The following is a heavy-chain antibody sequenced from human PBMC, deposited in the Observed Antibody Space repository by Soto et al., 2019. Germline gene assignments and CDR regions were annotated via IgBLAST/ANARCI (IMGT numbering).Heavy chain of an antibody. CDR1: GGSISSGGYY. V-gene: IGHV4-31*03. J-gene: IGHJ4*02. D-gene: IGHD2-2*01. CDR2: NYYSGST. Sequence: PSETLSLTCTVSGGSISSGGYYWSWIRQHPGKGLEWIGYNYYSGSTYYNPSLKSRVTISVDTSKNQFSLKLSSVTAADTAVYYCAREVGYYSSTSCPTDYWGQGTLVTVSS. CDR3: AREVGYYSSTSCPTDY.